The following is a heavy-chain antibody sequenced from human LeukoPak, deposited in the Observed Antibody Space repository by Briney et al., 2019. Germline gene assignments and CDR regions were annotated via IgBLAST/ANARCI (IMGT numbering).Heavy chain of an antibody. Sequence: ASVKVSCKASGYTFTSYAMHWVRQAPGQRLEWMGWINAGNGNTKYSQKFQGRVTITRDTSASTAYMELSSLRSEDTAVYYRALGIPTTAMIHYWGQGTLVTVSS. CDR3: ALGIPTTAMIHY. D-gene: IGHD7-27*01. V-gene: IGHV1-3*01. CDR2: INAGNGNT. CDR1: GYTFTSYA. J-gene: IGHJ4*02.